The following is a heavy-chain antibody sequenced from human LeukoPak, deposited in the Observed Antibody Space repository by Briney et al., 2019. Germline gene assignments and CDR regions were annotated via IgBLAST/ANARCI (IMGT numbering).Heavy chain of an antibody. Sequence: SQTLSLTFAISGDTVSSTSAAWNWLRQSASRGLEWLGRTYYRSTWNNDYAVSVRSRITINADTSKNQFSLQLNSVTPEDTAVYYCVRGVALWFDPWGQGALVTVSS. J-gene: IGHJ5*02. CDR2: TYYRSTWNN. D-gene: IGHD2-15*01. CDR1: GDTVSSTSAA. V-gene: IGHV6-1*01. CDR3: VRGVALWFDP.